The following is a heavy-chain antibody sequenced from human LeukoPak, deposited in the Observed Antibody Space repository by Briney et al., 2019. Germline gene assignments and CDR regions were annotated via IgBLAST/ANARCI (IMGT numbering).Heavy chain of an antibody. J-gene: IGHJ5*02. CDR3: ARRFVDTAMVDWFDP. CDR2: IYYSGST. CDR1: GGSISSYY. Sequence: PSETLSLTCTVSGGSISSYYWSWIRQPPGKGLEWIGYIYYSGSTNYNPSLKSRVTISVDTSKNQFSLKLSSVTAADTAVYYCARRFVDTAMVDWFDPWGQGTLVTVSS. D-gene: IGHD5-18*01. V-gene: IGHV4-59*08.